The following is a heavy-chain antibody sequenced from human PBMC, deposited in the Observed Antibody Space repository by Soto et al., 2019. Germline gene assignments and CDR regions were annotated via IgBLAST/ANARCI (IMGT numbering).Heavy chain of an antibody. CDR3: AHGGCTSYSSPFVDF. V-gene: IGHV2-5*02. J-gene: IGHJ4*02. CDR2: IYWDDVK. Sequence: QITLKESGPTLVKPTQTLTLTCTFSGFSLSTSGVGVSWIRQPPGKALEWLALIYWDDVKHYSTSLKSRHTITKDTAKNHVVLTLTKFDNVHAVTYYCAHGGCTSYSSPFVDFWGQGDLVTVCS. CDR1: GFSLSTSGVG. D-gene: IGHD2-21*01.